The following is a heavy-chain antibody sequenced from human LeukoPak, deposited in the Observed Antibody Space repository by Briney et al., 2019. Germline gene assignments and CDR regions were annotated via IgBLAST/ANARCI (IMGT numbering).Heavy chain of an antibody. Sequence: AGGSLRLSCAASGFTFSSYWMSWVRQAPGKGLEWVANIKQDGSEKYYVDSVKGRFTISRDNSDNTLYLQVNSLRTEDTAVYYCARERGPYDILTGSRRWRGWFDPWGQGTLVTVSS. J-gene: IGHJ5*02. D-gene: IGHD3-9*01. CDR3: ARERGPYDILTGSRRWRGWFDP. V-gene: IGHV3-7*01. CDR1: GFTFSSYW. CDR2: IKQDGSEK.